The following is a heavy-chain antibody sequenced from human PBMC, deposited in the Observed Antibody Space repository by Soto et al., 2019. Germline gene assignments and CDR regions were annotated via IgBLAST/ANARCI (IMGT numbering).Heavy chain of an antibody. V-gene: IGHV4-4*07. CDR2: IYSSGNT. CDR1: GGTISGYY. Sequence: SETLSLTFIVSGGTISGYYCIWIRQPAGKGLEWIGRIYSSGNTKYNPSLQSRVTMSLDTSNNQFSLRLTSVTAADTAVYYCARGQRFSDWFDPWGQGTLVTVSS. J-gene: IGHJ5*02. CDR3: ARGQRFSDWFDP. D-gene: IGHD3-3*01.